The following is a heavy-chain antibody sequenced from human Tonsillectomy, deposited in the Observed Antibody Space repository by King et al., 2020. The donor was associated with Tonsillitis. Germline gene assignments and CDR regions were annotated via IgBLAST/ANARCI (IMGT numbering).Heavy chain of an antibody. J-gene: IGHJ3*02. V-gene: IGHV4-59*08. CDR2: ISYSGST. CDR3: AKIAALAAFDI. Sequence: QLQESGPGLVKPSETLSLTCTVSGGSISTYYWSWIRQPPGKGMEWIGYISYSGSTNYNPSLKSRVTISVDTSKNHFSLKLSPVTASDTAVYYCAKIAALAAFDIWGQGTMVTVSS. D-gene: IGHD6-25*01. CDR1: GGSISTYY.